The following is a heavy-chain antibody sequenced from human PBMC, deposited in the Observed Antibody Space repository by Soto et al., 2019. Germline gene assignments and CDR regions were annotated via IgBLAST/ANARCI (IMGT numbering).Heavy chain of an antibody. CDR2: IYYSGST. J-gene: IGHJ4*02. V-gene: IGHV4-31*03. CDR1: GGSISSGGYY. Sequence: PSETLSLTCTVSGGSISSGGYYWSWIRQHPGKGLEWIGYIYYSGSTYYNPSLKSRVTISVDTSKNQFSLKLSSVTAADTAVYYCARYHPDYSSSVDYWGQGTLVTVSS. CDR3: ARYHPDYSSSVDY. D-gene: IGHD6-6*01.